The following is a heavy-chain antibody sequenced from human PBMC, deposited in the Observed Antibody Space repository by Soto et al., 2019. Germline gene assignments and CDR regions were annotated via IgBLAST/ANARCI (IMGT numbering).Heavy chain of an antibody. D-gene: IGHD3-10*01. CDR1: GFTFRNNA. V-gene: IGHV3-23*01. J-gene: IGHJ5*02. CDR2: ISGSATST. Sequence: EVQLLESGGGLVQPGGSLRLSCAASGFTFRNNAMSWVRQAPGKGLYLVSGISGSATSTWYAASVRGRFTISRDNSKSTLYLQMNNLRVEDTAIYYCAKDFAYFGSGSVGWFDPWGQGTLVTVSS. CDR3: AKDFAYFGSGSVGWFDP.